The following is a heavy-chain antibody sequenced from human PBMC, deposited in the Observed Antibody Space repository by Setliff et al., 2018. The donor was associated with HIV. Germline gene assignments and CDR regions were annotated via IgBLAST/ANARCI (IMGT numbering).Heavy chain of an antibody. CDR2: IYFSGTP. CDR3: ARPNYYDSSGSFDY. J-gene: IGHJ4*02. Sequence: SETLSLTCTVSGGSINSRSYYWAWIRQPPGKGLEWVASIYFSGTPYYNPSLKNRVTISVDTSKNQFSLKLSSVTAADTAVYYCARPNYYDSSGSFDYWGQGTLVTVSS. D-gene: IGHD3-22*01. V-gene: IGHV4-39*01. CDR1: GGSINSRSYY.